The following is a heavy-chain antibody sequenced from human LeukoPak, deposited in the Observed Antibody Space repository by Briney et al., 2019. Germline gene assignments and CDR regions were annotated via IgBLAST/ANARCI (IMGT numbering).Heavy chain of an antibody. CDR3: ARVGYFDWLLMRDY. CDR2: MNPNSGNT. V-gene: IGHV1-8*02. CDR1: GYTFTSYD. D-gene: IGHD3-9*01. J-gene: IGHJ4*02. Sequence: ASVKVSCKASGYTFTSYDINWVRQATGQGLEWMGGMNPNSGNTGYAQKFQGRVTMTRNTSISTAYMELSSLRSEDTAVYYCARVGYFDWLLMRDYWGQGTLVTVSS.